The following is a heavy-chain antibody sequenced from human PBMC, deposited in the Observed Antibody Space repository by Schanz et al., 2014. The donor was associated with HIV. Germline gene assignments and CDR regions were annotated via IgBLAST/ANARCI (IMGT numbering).Heavy chain of an antibody. CDR1: GFSFSDYH. Sequence: QVQLVESGGGVVQPGRSLRLSCTASGFSFSDYHMSWIRQAPGKGLEWISYISSSGRTRHYADSMKGRFTISRDNAKNFVYLQMNSLRDEDTAVYYCARDSSLAVADHWYLDLWGRGTLVTVSS. D-gene: IGHD6-19*01. V-gene: IGHV3-11*04. CDR2: ISSSGRTR. CDR3: ARDSSLAVADHWYLDL. J-gene: IGHJ2*01.